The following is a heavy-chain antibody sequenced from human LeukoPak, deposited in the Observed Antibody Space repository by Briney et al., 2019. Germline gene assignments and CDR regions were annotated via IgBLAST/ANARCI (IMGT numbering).Heavy chain of an antibody. V-gene: IGHV3-23*01. CDR2: ISGSGGST. CDR3: AKVYATTRYNWNYVGINY. CDR1: GFTFSSYA. Sequence: RAGGSLRLSCAASGFTFSSYAMSWVRQAPGKGLEWVSAISGSGGSTYYADSVKGRFTISRDNSKNTLYLQMNSLRAEDTAVYYCAKVYATTRYNWNYVGINYWGQGALVTVSS. D-gene: IGHD1-7*01. J-gene: IGHJ4*02.